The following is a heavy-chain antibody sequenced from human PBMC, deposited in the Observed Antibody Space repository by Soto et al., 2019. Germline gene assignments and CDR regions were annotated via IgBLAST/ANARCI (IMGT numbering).Heavy chain of an antibody. CDR1: GYTLTELS. CDR3: ATDLRIAAAGDAFDI. CDR2: FDPEDGET. Sequence: ASVTVSCKVSGYTLTELSMHWVRQAPGKGLEWMGGFDPEDGETIYAQKFQGRVTMTEDTSTDTAYMELSSLRSEDTAVYYCATDLRIAAAGDAFDIWGQGTMVTVSS. D-gene: IGHD6-13*01. V-gene: IGHV1-24*01. J-gene: IGHJ3*02.